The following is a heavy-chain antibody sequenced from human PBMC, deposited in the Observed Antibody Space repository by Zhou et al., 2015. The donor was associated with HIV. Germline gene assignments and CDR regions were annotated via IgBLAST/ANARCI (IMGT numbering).Heavy chain of an antibody. CDR1: GGTFSSYA. CDR2: IIPIFGTA. V-gene: IGHV1-69*01. D-gene: IGHD2-2*01. Sequence: QVQLVQSGAEVKKPGSSVKVSCKASGGTFSSYAISWVRQAPGQGLEWMGGIIPIFGTANYAQKFQGRVTITADESTSTAYMELSSLRSEDTAVYYCARDESGDIVVVPAAMNYYYYGMDVWGQGTTVTVSS. CDR3: ARDESGDIVVVPAAMNYYYYGMDV. J-gene: IGHJ6*02.